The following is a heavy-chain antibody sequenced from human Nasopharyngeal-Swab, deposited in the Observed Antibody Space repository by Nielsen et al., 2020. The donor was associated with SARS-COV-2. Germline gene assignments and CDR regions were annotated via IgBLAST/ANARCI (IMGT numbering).Heavy chain of an antibody. CDR3: ARRRINGAAAENDMDV. J-gene: IGHJ6*03. CDR1: GGSISGGGYY. V-gene: IGHV4-31*03. Sequence: SETLSLTYTVSGGSISGGGYYWSWIRQHPGKGLEWIGYIYYSGSTYYNPSLKSRVTISVDTSKNQFSLKLSSVTAADTAVYYCARRRINGAAAENDMDVWGKGTTVTVSS. D-gene: IGHD6-13*01. CDR2: IYYSGST.